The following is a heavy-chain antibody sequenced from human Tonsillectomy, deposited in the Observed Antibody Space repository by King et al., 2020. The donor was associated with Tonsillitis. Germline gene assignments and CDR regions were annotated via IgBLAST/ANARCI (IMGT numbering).Heavy chain of an antibody. V-gene: IGHV3-23*04. CDR3: VKATSSSTTSFSHMDV. Sequence: VQLVESGGDLVRPGGSLRLSCEASGITFSSSAMSWVRQAPGKGLEWVASIRGNSGTTYYADSAKGRFTFSRDSSKNTLYLQMSSLRVEDTAVYYCVKATSSSTTSFSHMDVWGTGTTVTVS. J-gene: IGHJ6*03. CDR2: IRGNSGTT. D-gene: IGHD2-2*01. CDR1: GITFSSSA.